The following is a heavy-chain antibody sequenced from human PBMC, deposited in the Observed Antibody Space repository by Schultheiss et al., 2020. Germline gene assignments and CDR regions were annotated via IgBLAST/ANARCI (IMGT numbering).Heavy chain of an antibody. Sequence: LSLTCTVSGGSISSSSYYWGWIRQPPGKGLEWIGSIYYSGSTNYNPSLKSRVTISVDTSKNQFSLKLSSVTAADTAVYYCARDAGDSSGWCCSRPIDYWGQGTLVTVSS. D-gene: IGHD6-19*01. V-gene: IGHV4-39*07. CDR3: ARDAGDSSGWCCSRPIDY. CDR1: GGSISSSSYY. J-gene: IGHJ4*02. CDR2: IYYSGST.